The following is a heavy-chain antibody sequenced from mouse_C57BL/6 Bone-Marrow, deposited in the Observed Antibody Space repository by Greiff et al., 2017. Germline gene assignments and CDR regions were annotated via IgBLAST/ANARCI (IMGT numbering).Heavy chain of an antibody. Sequence: VQLQQSGAELVRPGASVKLSCTASGFNIKDDYLHWVKQRPEQGLEWIGWIDPEIGDTEYASKFQGKATITSDTSSNPAYLQLSSLTSEDTAVYYCSSFDGNYFDFWGQGTPLTVAS. CDR2: IDPEIGDT. V-gene: IGHV14-4*01. J-gene: IGHJ2*01. CDR1: GFNIKDDY. D-gene: IGHD2-3*01. CDR3: SSFDGNYFDF.